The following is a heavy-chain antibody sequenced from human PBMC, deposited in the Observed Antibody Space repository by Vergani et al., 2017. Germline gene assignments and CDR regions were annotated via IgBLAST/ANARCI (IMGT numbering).Heavy chain of an antibody. J-gene: IGHJ6*03. V-gene: IGHV3-15*01. Sequence: EVQLVESGGGLVKPGGSLRLSCAASGFTFSNAWMSWVRQAPGKGLEWVGRIKSKTDGGTTDYAAPMKGSSTISRDDSKNTLYLQMNSLKTEDTAVDYCALYGYGIYYYYYYMDVWGKGTTVTVSS. CDR1: GFTFSNAW. CDR3: ALYGYGIYYYYYYMDV. D-gene: IGHD5-18*01. CDR2: IKSKTDGGTT.